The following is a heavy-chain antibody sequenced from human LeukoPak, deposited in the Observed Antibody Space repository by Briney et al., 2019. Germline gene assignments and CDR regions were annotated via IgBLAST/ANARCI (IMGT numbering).Heavy chain of an antibody. D-gene: IGHD2-2*01. V-gene: IGHV3-23*01. CDR3: AKGRGYCSSTSCYWSGCDY. CDR1: GFTFSSYA. Sequence: GGSLRLSCAASGFTFSSYAMSWVRQAPGKGLEWVSAISGSGGSTYYAGSVKGRFAISRDNSKNTLYLQMNSLRAEDTAVYYCAKGRGYCSSTSCYWSGCDYWGQGTLVTVSS. CDR2: ISGSGGST. J-gene: IGHJ4*02.